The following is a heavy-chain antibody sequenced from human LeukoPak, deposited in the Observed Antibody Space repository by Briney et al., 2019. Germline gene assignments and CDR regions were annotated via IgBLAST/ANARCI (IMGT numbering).Heavy chain of an antibody. Sequence: SMKVSCKASGGTFSSYAISWVRQAPGQGLEWMGRIIPIFGTANYAQKFQGRVTITTDESTSTAYMELSSLRSEDTAVYYCARDRGYDSSGYDDYWGQGTLVTVSS. CDR1: GGTFSSYA. CDR2: IIPIFGTA. CDR3: ARDRGYDSSGYDDY. J-gene: IGHJ4*02. V-gene: IGHV1-69*05. D-gene: IGHD3-22*01.